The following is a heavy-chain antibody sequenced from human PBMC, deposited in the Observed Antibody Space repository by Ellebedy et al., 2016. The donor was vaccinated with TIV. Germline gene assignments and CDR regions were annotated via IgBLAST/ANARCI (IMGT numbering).Heavy chain of an antibody. CDR3: TKTFYFD. CDR1: GFTFSDEH. D-gene: IGHD2/OR15-2a*01. CDR2: SKNKGNNYAT. J-gene: IGHJ4*02. Sequence: GGSLRLSXATSGFTFSDEHMDWVRQAPGKGLEWVGRSKNKGNNYATQYTASVKGRFTISRDDSTNSLYLQMNSLGTEDTAIYYCTKTFYFDWGQGTLVIVSS. V-gene: IGHV3-72*01.